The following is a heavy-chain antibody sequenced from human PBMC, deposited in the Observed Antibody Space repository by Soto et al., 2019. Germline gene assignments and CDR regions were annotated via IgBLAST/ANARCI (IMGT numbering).Heavy chain of an antibody. J-gene: IGHJ5*02. CDR2: IYYSGST. D-gene: IGHD1-20*01. V-gene: IGHV4-61*08. CDR1: GGSVSSGGYY. Sequence: PSETLSLTCTVSGGSVSSGGYYWSWIRQPPGKGLEWIGYIYYSGSTNYNPSLKSRVTISVDTSKNQFSLKLSSVTAADTAVYYCAREGVTEISPTTRTSWFDPWGQGTLVTVSS. CDR3: AREGVTEISPTTRTSWFDP.